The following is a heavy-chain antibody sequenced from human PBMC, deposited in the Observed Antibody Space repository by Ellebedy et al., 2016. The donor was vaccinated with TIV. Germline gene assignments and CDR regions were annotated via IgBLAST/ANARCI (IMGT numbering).Heavy chain of an antibody. CDR2: ISSSGSTI. CDR1: GFTFSDYY. D-gene: IGHD4-17*01. CDR3: ARKNLYGDYVSFDY. J-gene: IGHJ4*02. V-gene: IGHV3-11*01. Sequence: GGSLRLXXAASGFTFSDYYMSWIRQAPGKGLEWVSYISSSGSTIYYADSVKGRFTISRDNAKNSLYLQMNSLRAEDTAVYYCARKNLYGDYVSFDYWGQGTLVTVSS.